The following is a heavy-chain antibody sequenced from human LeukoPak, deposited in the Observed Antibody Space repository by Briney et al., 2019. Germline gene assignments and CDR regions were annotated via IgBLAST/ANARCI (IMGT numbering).Heavy chain of an antibody. J-gene: IGHJ4*02. D-gene: IGHD7-27*01. CDR3: ARGPPNWGYDY. V-gene: IGHV1-3*01. CDR2: INAGNGNT. Sequence: ASVTVSFTASGYTFTSYAMHWVRQAPGQRLEWMGWINAGNGNTKYSQKFQGRVTITRDTSASTAYMELSSLRSDDTAVYYCARGPPNWGYDYWGPGTLVTVSS. CDR1: GYTFTSYA.